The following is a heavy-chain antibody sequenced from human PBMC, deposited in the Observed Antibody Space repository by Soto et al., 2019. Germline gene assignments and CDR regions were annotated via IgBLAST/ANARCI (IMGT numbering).Heavy chain of an antibody. CDR2: IYSGGST. Sequence: EVQLVESGGGLVQPGGSLRLSCAASGFTVSSNYMSWVRQAPGKGLEWVSVIYSGGSTYYADSVKGRFTISRHNSKNTLYLQMNSLRAEDTAVYYCARRRFREDSSGYSHDAFDIWGQGTMVTVSS. CDR1: GFTVSSNY. J-gene: IGHJ3*02. V-gene: IGHV3-53*04. D-gene: IGHD3-22*01. CDR3: ARRRFREDSSGYSHDAFDI.